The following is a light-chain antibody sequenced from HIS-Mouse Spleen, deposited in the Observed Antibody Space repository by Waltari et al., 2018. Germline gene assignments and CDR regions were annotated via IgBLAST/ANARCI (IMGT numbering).Light chain of an antibody. CDR1: TGAVTSGHY. CDR3: LLSYSGARYVV. CDR2: DTS. J-gene: IGLJ2*01. V-gene: IGLV7-46*01. Sequence: QAVVTQEPSLTVSPGGTVTLTCGSSTGAVTSGHYPYWFQQKPGQAPRTLIYDTSKQHPWTPARVSGSLLGGKAALTLSGAQPEDEAEYYCLLSYSGARYVVFGGGTKLTVL.